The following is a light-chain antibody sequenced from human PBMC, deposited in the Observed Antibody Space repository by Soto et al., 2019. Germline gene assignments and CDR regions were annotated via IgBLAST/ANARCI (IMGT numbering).Light chain of an antibody. Sequence: EIVMTQFPATLSVSPGERATLSCRASQSVSSNLAWYQHKPGQAPRLLIYGASTRATGIPARFSGSGSGTDFTLTITSLQSEDFAVYYCQQYNNWPRTFGQGTKVEIK. CDR3: QQYNNWPRT. J-gene: IGKJ1*01. V-gene: IGKV3-15*01. CDR1: QSVSSN. CDR2: GAS.